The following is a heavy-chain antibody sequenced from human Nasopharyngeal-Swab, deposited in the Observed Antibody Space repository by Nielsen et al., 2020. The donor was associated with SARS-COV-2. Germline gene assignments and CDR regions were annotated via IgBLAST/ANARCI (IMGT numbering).Heavy chain of an antibody. D-gene: IGHD6-19*01. CDR2: IYYIGST. V-gene: IGHV4-59*01. CDR3: ERGIAVAGEYYYYYMDV. J-gene: IGHJ6*03. CDR1: GASISSFY. Sequence: GSLRLSCTVSGASISSFYWGWIRQPPGKGLEWIGYIYYIGSTNYNPSLKSRVTISVDTSKNQFSLKLSSVTAADTAVYYCERGIAVAGEYYYYYMDVWGKGTTVTVSS.